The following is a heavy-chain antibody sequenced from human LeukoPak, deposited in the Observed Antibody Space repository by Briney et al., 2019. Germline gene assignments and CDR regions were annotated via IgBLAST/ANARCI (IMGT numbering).Heavy chain of an antibody. V-gene: IGHV1-8*03. CDR2: MNPNSGNT. D-gene: IGHD5-12*01. CDR3: ARAGNSGYDSYYYYMDV. J-gene: IGHJ6*03. CDR1: GYTFTSYD. Sequence: ASVKVSCKASGYTFTSYDINWVRQATGQGLEWMGWMNPNSGNTGYAQKFQGRVTITRNTSISTAYMELSSLRSEDTAVYYCARAGNSGYDSYYYYMDVWGKGTTVTVSS.